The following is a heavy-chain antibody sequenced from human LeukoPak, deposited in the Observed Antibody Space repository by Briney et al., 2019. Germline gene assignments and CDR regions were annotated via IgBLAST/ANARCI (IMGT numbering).Heavy chain of an antibody. J-gene: IGHJ4*02. V-gene: IGHV4-31*03. Sequence: PSQTLSLTCTVSGGSISSGAYSWNWIRQHPGEGLEWIGYIYSSGSIYYNPSLKSRVTISVDTSRSQFSLKLNSVTAADTAVYYCARAPYDNFDYWGQGTLVTVSS. CDR2: IYSSGSI. CDR1: GGSISSGAYS. D-gene: IGHD3-16*01. CDR3: ARAPYDNFDY.